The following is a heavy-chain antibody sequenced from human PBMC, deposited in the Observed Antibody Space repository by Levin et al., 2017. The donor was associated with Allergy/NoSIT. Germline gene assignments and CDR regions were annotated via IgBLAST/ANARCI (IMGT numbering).Heavy chain of an antibody. D-gene: IGHD3-10*01. CDR3: ARDRRHYYGSGSFYNYMDV. CDR2: ISTDGSYK. Sequence: PWGSLRLSCAASGFPFSSHTMNWVRQAPGQGLEWVSYISTDGSYKYYADSVRGRFTISRDNAKNSLYLQINSLRAEDTAVYYCARDRRHYYGSGSFYNYMDVWGEGTTVTVSS. V-gene: IGHV3-21*01. CDR1: GFPFSSHT. J-gene: IGHJ6*03.